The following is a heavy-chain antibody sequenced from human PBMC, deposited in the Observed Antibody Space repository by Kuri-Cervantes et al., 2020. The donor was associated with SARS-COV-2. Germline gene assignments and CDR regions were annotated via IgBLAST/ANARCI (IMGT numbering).Heavy chain of an antibody. CDR3: ARHDLTTETTRERGLDY. D-gene: IGHD4-17*01. J-gene: IGHJ4*02. CDR2: IYYSGST. Sequence: GSLRLSCTVSGATISSSSYYWGWIRQPPGRGLEWIGSIYYSGSTYYNPSLKSRVTIFVDTSKNQFSVKLRSVTADTAVYYCARHDLTTETTRERGLDYWGQGTLVSVSS. V-gene: IGHV4-39*01. CDR1: GATISSSSYY.